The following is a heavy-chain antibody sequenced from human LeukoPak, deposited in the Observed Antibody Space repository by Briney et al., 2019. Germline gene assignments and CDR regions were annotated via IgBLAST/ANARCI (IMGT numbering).Heavy chain of an antibody. CDR1: GGSFSGYY. V-gene: IGHV4-34*01. CDR3: ARVRSGAAAGRWEIYYYYYYMDV. D-gene: IGHD6-13*01. J-gene: IGHJ6*03. CDR2: INHSGST. Sequence: SETLSLTCAVYGGSFSGYYWSWIRQPPGKGLEWIGEINHSGSTNYNPSLESRVTISVDTSKNQFSLKLSSVTAADTAVYYCARVRSGAAAGRWEIYYYYYYMDVWGKGTTVTVSS.